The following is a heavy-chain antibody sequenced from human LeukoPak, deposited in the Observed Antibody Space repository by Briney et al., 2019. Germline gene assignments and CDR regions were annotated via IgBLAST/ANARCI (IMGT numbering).Heavy chain of an antibody. CDR3: AAQYGAGSLFYFYAMDV. CDR2: ISATGATI. V-gene: IGHV3-48*03. J-gene: IGHJ6*02. Sequence: PGGSLRLSCGVSGFSFSRHEMNWVRQAPGKGLEWVAHISATGATIYYADFVGGRFTISKDHANSSLYLRMNSLRAEDPAVYYCAAQYGAGSLFYFYAMDVWGQGTTVTVSS. D-gene: IGHD3-10*01. CDR1: GFSFSRHE.